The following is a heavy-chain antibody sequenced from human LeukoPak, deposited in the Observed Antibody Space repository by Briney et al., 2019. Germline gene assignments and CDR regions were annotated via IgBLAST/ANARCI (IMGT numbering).Heavy chain of an antibody. V-gene: IGHV3-74*01. CDR1: GFTFSSYW. CDR3: ARDSGSCYVDY. J-gene: IGHJ4*02. CDR2: IKTDGRIT. Sequence: QTGVPLRLSCVASGFTFSSYWMYWVRHAPRKGPVWVSSIKTDGRITNYADSVRGRFTISRDNAKNALYLQMNSLIAEDTAVYYCARDSGSCYVDYWGQGTLVTVSS. D-gene: IGHD1-26*01.